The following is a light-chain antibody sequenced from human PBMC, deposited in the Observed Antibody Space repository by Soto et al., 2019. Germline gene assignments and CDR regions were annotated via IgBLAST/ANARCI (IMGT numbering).Light chain of an antibody. CDR3: QQYNNWPLT. CDR1: RGISSY. J-gene: IGKJ4*01. Sequence: MMSKSAAPLSVSPGTRATLSCRASRGISSYLAWYQQKPGKAPRLLIYDASTRATGIPARFSGSGSGTEFTLTISSLQSEDFAVYYCQQYNNWPLTFGGGAMVDVK. V-gene: IGKV3-15*01. CDR2: DAS.